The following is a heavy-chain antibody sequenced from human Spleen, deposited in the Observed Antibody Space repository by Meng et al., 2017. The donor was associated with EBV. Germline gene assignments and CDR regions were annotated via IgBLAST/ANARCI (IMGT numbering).Heavy chain of an antibody. J-gene: IGHJ4*02. V-gene: IGHV4-4*02. D-gene: IGHD6-13*01. CDR1: CGSIIISNF. CDR3: VGGERVAAGASFES. CDR2: IFHSGSR. Sequence: LVRGLVSHSCTLSLHCVYSCGSIIISNFGSVVRLPSGNGQEWIWDIFHSGSRNSNQYLSSHVTSSVDKSKNQFALKLSSVTAADTDLYYCVGGERVAAGASFESWGQGTLVTVSS.